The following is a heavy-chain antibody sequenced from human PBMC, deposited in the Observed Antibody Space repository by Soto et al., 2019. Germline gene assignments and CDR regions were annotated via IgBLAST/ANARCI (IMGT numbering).Heavy chain of an antibody. CDR3: ARDLGSGSMGGDYYGMDV. Sequence: QVQLVESGGGVVQPGRSLRLSCAASGFTFSSYGMHWVRQAPGKGLEWVAVIWYDGSNKYYADSVKGRFTISRDNSKNTLYLQMNSLRAEDTAVYYCARDLGSGSMGGDYYGMDVWGQGTTVTVSS. CDR2: IWYDGSNK. CDR1: GFTFSSYG. V-gene: IGHV3-33*01. D-gene: IGHD3-10*01. J-gene: IGHJ6*02.